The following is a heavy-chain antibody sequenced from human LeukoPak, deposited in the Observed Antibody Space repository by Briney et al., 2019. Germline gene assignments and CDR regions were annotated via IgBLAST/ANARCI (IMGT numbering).Heavy chain of an antibody. Sequence: GRSLRLSCAASGFTFSSYGMRWVRQAPGKGLEWVAVISYDGSNKYYADSVKGRFTISRDNSKNTLYLQMNSLRAEDTAVYYCAKDYGSGSYDDPFDYWGQGTLVTVSS. V-gene: IGHV3-30*18. CDR3: AKDYGSGSYDDPFDY. CDR1: GFTFSSYG. CDR2: ISYDGSNK. J-gene: IGHJ4*02. D-gene: IGHD3-10*01.